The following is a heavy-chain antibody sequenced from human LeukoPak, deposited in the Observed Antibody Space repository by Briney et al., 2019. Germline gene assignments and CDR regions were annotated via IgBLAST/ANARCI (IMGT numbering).Heavy chain of an antibody. D-gene: IGHD4-17*01. CDR2: ISAYNGNT. Sequence: VASVKVSCKASGYTFTSCGISWVRQAPGQGLEWMGWISAYNGNTNYAQKLQGRVTMTTDTSTSTAYMELRSLRSDDTAMYYCARDGGDDYGDYSAFDIWGQGTMVTVSS. CDR3: ARDGGDDYGDYSAFDI. V-gene: IGHV1-18*01. J-gene: IGHJ3*02. CDR1: GYTFTSCG.